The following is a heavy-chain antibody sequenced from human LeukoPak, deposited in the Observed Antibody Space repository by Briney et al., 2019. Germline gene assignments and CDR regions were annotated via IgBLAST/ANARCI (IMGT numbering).Heavy chain of an antibody. J-gene: IGHJ2*01. Sequence: GGSLRLSCAASGFTVSSNYMSWVRQAPGKGLEWVSVIYSGGSTYYADSVKGRFTISRDNSKNTLYLQMDSLRAEDTAVYYCAKGFCGDYAYWYFDLWGRGTLVTVSS. CDR3: AKGFCGDYAYWYFDL. CDR1: GFTVSSNY. V-gene: IGHV3-53*01. CDR2: IYSGGST. D-gene: IGHD4-17*01.